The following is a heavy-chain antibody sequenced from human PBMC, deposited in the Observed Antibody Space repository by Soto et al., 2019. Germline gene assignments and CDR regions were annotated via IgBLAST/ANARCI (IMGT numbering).Heavy chain of an antibody. CDR1: GGTFSSYA. Sequence: ASVKVSCKASGGTFSSYAISWVRQAPGQRLEWMGGIIPIFGTANYAQKFQGRVTITADESTSTAYMELSSLRSEDTAVYYCARVMRRGYDYYYYYYGMDVWGQGTTVTVSS. CDR2: IIPIFGTA. CDR3: ARVMRRGYDYYYYYYGMDV. V-gene: IGHV1-69*13. D-gene: IGHD5-12*01. J-gene: IGHJ6*02.